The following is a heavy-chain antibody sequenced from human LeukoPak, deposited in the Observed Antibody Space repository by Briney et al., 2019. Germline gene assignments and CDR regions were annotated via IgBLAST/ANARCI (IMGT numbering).Heavy chain of an antibody. D-gene: IGHD4-23*01. V-gene: IGHV4-4*07. Sequence: PSETLSLTCTVSGGSISSYYWSWIRQPAGKGLEWIGRIYTSGSTNYNPSLKSRVTMSVDRSKNQFFMRLKSVTAADTAVYYCVRTGWELLTTWGPGTLVTVSS. CDR3: VRTGWELLTT. J-gene: IGHJ4*02. CDR2: IYTSGST. CDR1: GGSISSYY.